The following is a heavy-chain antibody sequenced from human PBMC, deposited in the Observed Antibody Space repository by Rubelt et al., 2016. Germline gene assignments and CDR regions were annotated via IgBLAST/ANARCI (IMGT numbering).Heavy chain of an antibody. Sequence: QLGMRGGGLVQPGGSLRLSCAASGFTFSSYSMNWVRQAPGKGLEWISYINYKGSTISYADSVKGRFTISRDNAKNSLFLQMNSLRAEDTAGYYCAREVWSSSSEDYWGQGTLVTVSS. CDR3: AREVWSSSSEDY. J-gene: IGHJ4*02. CDR1: GFTFSSYS. CDR2: INYKGSTI. V-gene: IGHV3-48*04. D-gene: IGHD6-6*01.